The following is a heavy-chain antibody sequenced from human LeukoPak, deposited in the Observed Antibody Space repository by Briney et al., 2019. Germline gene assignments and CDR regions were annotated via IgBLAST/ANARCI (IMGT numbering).Heavy chain of an antibody. J-gene: IGHJ4*02. CDR2: ISSSSSYT. CDR3: ARSVSTYYFDY. D-gene: IGHD4-11*01. V-gene: IGHV3-21*01. Sequence: PGGSLRLSCAASGFSFSSYSMNWVRQAPGKGLEWVSSISSSSSYTYYADSVKSRFTISRDNAKNSLYLQMNSLRAEDTAVYYCARSVSTYYFDYWGQGTLVTVSS. CDR1: GFSFSSYS.